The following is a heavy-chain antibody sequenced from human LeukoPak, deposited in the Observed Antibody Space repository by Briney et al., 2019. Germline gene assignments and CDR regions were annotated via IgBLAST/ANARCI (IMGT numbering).Heavy chain of an antibody. D-gene: IGHD3-10*01. CDR3: ATDYYGSAPNYYYGMDV. J-gene: IGHJ6*02. V-gene: IGHV4-59*01. CDR2: IYYSGGT. CDR1: GGSISSYY. Sequence: PSETLSLTCTVSGGSISSYYWSWIRQPPGKGRECMGCIYYSGGTNYNPYLKKRVTISVGTSKNQFSPKLSSVTAADTAVYYCATDYYGSAPNYYYGMDVWGQGTTVTVSS.